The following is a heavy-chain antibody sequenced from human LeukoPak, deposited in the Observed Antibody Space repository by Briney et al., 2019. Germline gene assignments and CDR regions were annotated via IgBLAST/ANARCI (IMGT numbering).Heavy chain of an antibody. Sequence: GASVKVSCKASGYTFTGYYMHWVRQAPGQGLEWMRWINPNSGGTNYAQKFQGRVTMTRDTSISTAYMELSRLRSDDTAVYYCARAYCGGDCHYYYYGMDVWGQGTTVTVSS. V-gene: IGHV1-2*02. CDR1: GYTFTGYY. J-gene: IGHJ6*02. CDR3: ARAYCGGDCHYYYYGMDV. D-gene: IGHD2-21*02. CDR2: INPNSGGT.